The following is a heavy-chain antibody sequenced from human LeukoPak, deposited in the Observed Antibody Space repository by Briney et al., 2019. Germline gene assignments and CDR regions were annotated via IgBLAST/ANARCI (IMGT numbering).Heavy chain of an antibody. D-gene: IGHD6-19*01. CDR1: RFTFSSYE. CDR3: ARGYSSGRFPFDY. Sequence: GGSLRLSCAASRFTFSSYEMNWVRQAPGKGLEWGSYISSSVSTIYYADSVKGRFTISRDNAKNSLYLQMNSLRAEDTAVYYCARGYSSGRFPFDYWGQGTLVTVSS. CDR2: ISSSVSTI. J-gene: IGHJ4*02. V-gene: IGHV3-48*03.